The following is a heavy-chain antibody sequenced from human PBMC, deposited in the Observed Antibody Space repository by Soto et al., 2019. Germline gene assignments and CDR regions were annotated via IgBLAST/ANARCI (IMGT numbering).Heavy chain of an antibody. Sequence: PGGSLRLSCAASGFTFSSYAMSWVRQAPGKGLEWVSAISGSGGSTYYADSVKGRFTISRDNSKNTLYLQMNSLRAEDTAVYYCAKVGFITIFMVSGSSGRPPIDYWGQGTLVTVSS. CDR1: GFTFSSYA. D-gene: IGHD3-9*01. CDR2: ISGSGGST. CDR3: AKVGFITIFMVSGSSGRPPIDY. V-gene: IGHV3-23*01. J-gene: IGHJ4*02.